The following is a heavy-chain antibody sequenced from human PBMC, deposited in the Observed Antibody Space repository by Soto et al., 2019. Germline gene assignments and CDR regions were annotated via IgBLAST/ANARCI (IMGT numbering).Heavy chain of an antibody. CDR1: GFTFSSYG. CDR3: AKLTGTTSSFDY. CDR2: ISYDGSNK. V-gene: IGHV3-30*18. J-gene: IGHJ4*02. Sequence: QVQLVESGGGVVQPGRSLRLSCAASGFTFSSYGMHWVRQAPGKGLAWVAVISYDGSNKYYADSVKGRFTISRDNSKNTLYLQMNSLRAEDTAVYYCAKLTGTTSSFDYWGQGTLVTVSS. D-gene: IGHD1-20*01.